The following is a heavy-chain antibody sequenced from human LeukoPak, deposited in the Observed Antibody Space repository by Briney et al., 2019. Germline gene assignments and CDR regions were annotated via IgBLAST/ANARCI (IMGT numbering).Heavy chain of an antibody. D-gene: IGHD2-15*01. V-gene: IGHV3-66*01. CDR3: ARVPYCSGGSCYSYLDY. CDR1: GFTFSNYA. Sequence: GGSLRLSCETSGFTFSNYAMSWVRQAPGKGLEWVSVIYSGGSTYYADSVKGRFTISRDNSKNTLYLQMNSLRAEDTAVYYCARVPYCSGGSCYSYLDYWGQGTLVTVSS. J-gene: IGHJ4*02. CDR2: IYSGGST.